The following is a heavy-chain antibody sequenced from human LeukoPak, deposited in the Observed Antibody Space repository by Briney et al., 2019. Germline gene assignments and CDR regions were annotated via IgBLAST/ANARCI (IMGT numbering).Heavy chain of an antibody. D-gene: IGHD3-9*01. J-gene: IGHJ4*02. Sequence: PGRSLRLSCAASGFTFSSYGMHWVRQAPGKGLEWGAVIWYDGSNKYYADSVKGRFTISRDNSKNTLYLQMNSLRAEDTAVYYCAREDDILTGYPDYWGQGTLVTVSS. CDR3: AREDDILTGYPDY. CDR2: IWYDGSNK. CDR1: GFTFSSYG. V-gene: IGHV3-33*01.